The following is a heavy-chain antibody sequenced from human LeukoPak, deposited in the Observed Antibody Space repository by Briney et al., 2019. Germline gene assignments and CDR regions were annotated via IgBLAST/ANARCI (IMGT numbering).Heavy chain of an antibody. V-gene: IGHV3-21*04. CDR3: ARDGSGSTYYFDS. Sequence: GGSLRLSCAASGFTFSSYSMNWVRQAPGKGLEWVSSISSSSSYIYYADSVKGRFTISRDSATSSVYLQMNSLRADDTAVYYCARDGSGSTYYFDSWGQGTLVTVSS. CDR2: ISSSSSYI. D-gene: IGHD1-26*01. J-gene: IGHJ4*02. CDR1: GFTFSSYS.